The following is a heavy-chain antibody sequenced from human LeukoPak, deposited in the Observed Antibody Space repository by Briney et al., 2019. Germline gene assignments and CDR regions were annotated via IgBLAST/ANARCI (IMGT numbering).Heavy chain of an antibody. D-gene: IGHD3-22*01. CDR2: ISSRSNYI. V-gene: IGHV3-21*03. J-gene: IGHJ2*01. Sequence: GGSLRLSCAASGFTFSTSSMNWVRQAPGKGLEWVSPISSRSNYIYYADSVKGRFTISRDNAKNSLYLQLNSLRAEDTAVYYCAGSDTIGYLPREWDYWYFDRWGRGTLVTVSS. CDR1: GFTFSTSS. CDR3: AGSDTIGYLPREWDYWYFDR.